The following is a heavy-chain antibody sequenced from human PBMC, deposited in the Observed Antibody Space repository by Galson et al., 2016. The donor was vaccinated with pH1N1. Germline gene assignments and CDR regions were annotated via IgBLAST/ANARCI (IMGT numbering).Heavy chain of an antibody. CDR1: GYTFTSYY. V-gene: IGHV1-46*01. J-gene: IGHJ5*02. D-gene: IGHD2-2*02. CDR2: IAPTGGRT. Sequence: SVKVSCKASGYTFTSYYMHWVRQAPGQGLEWMGIIAPTGGRTSYAQKFKDRVAMTSDTSTSTVYMELNSLRSEDTAVYYCARAPYCINATCYSVWFDPWGQGTPVTVSS. CDR3: ARAPYCINATCYSVWFDP.